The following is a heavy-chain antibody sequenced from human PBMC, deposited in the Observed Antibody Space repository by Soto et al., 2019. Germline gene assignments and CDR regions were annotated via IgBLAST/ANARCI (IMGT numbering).Heavy chain of an antibody. CDR2: IYYSGST. Sequence: QVQLQESGPGLVKPSQTLSLTCTVSGGSISSGGYYWSWIRQHPGKGLEWIGYIYYSGSTYYNPSLKSRVTISVDTSKNQFSLKLSSVTAADTAVYYCARAKRYFDLDEYWFDPWGQGTLVTVSS. J-gene: IGHJ5*02. V-gene: IGHV4-31*03. D-gene: IGHD3-9*01. CDR3: ARAKRYFDLDEYWFDP. CDR1: GGSISSGGYY.